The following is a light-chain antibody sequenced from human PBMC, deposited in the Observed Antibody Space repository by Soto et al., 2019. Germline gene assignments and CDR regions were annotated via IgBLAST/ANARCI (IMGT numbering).Light chain of an antibody. CDR2: KAS. CDR3: QQYNSYPWT. J-gene: IGKJ1*01. CDR1: QDINKW. V-gene: IGKV1-5*03. Sequence: DIQMNQSPSTLSASVGDRVTITCRASQDINKWLAWYQQKPGTAPKLLIYKASTLESGVPSNFSGSGSGTEFTLTINSLQPEDFATYYCQQYNSYPWTFGQGTKVDI.